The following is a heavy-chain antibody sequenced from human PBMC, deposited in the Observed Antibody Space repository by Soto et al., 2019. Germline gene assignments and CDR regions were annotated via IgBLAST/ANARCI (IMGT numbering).Heavy chain of an antibody. J-gene: IGHJ6*02. CDR2: ISESGSET. CDR1: GFIFSRYW. V-gene: IGHV3-7*05. CDR3: AKYDSSGYYYYYYYGMDV. Sequence: GGSLRLSCAASGFIFSRYWMSWVRQAPGKGLEWVANISESGSETYYADSVKGRFTISRDNSKNTLYLQMNSLRAEDTAVYYCAKYDSSGYYYYYYYGMDVWGQGTTVTVSS. D-gene: IGHD3-22*01.